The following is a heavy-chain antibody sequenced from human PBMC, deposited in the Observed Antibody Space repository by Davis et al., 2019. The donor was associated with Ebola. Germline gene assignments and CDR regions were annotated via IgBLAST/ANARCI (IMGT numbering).Heavy chain of an antibody. D-gene: IGHD3-3*01. CDR1: GGSFSGYY. V-gene: IGHV4-59*12. J-gene: IGHJ5*02. Sequence: SETLSLTCAVYGGSFSGYYWSWIRQPPGKGLEWIGYIYYSGSTNYNPSLKSRVTISVDTSKNQFSLKLSSVTAADTAVYYCARGGRFFGPWGQGTLVTVSS. CDR3: ARGGRFFGP. CDR2: IYYSGST.